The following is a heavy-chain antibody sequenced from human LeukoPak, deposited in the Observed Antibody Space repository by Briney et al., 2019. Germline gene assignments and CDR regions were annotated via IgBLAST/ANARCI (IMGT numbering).Heavy chain of an antibody. J-gene: IGHJ6*02. CDR1: GFTFSSYA. D-gene: IGHD1-26*01. CDR2: ISGSGSST. V-gene: IGHV3-23*01. CDR3: AKDKGWGYSAYDCYGMDV. Sequence: GGSLRLSCAASGFTFSSYAMSWVRQAPGRGLEWVSAISGSGSSTYYADSVKGRFTISRDNSKNTLYLQMNSLRAEDTAVYYCAKDKGWGYSAYDCYGMDVWGQGTTVTVSS.